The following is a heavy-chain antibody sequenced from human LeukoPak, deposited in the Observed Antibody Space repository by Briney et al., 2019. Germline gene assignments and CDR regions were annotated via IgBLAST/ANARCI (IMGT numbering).Heavy chain of an antibody. Sequence: SETLSLTCTVSGGSISSSSYYWGWIRQPPGKGLEWIGYIYYSGSTYYNPSLKSRVTISVATSQNQFSLNLSSVTAADTAVYYCARVQRGVVIDYWGQGTLVTVSS. CDR1: GGSISSSSYY. CDR3: ARVQRGVVIDY. V-gene: IGHV4-30-4*08. J-gene: IGHJ4*02. D-gene: IGHD3-3*01. CDR2: IYYSGST.